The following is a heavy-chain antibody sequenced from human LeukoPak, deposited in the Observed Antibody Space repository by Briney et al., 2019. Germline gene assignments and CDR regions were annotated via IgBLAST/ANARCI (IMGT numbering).Heavy chain of an antibody. J-gene: IGHJ3*02. V-gene: IGHV1-69*13. CDR3: DYYDSSGFSDAFDI. Sequence: SVKVSCKASGGTFSSYAISWVRQAPGQGLEWMGGIIPIFGTANYAQKFQGRVTITADESTSTAYMELSSLRSEDTAVYYCDYYDSSGFSDAFDIWGQGTMVTVSS. D-gene: IGHD3-22*01. CDR1: GGTFSSYA. CDR2: IIPIFGTA.